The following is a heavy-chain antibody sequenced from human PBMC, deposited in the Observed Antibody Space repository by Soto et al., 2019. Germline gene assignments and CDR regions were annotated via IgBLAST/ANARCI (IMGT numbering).Heavy chain of an antibody. D-gene: IGHD4-4*01. Sequence: EVQLVQSGGVVAQPGGSLRLSCAASGFTFKKYTMHWVRQAPGKGLEWVCLVNGKGDVYYADSVKGRFTVSRDNKRNFVCLQIDSLRVEDTALYYCVKEMTTLFFDYWGQGSLVTVSS. CDR1: GFTFKKYT. V-gene: IGHV3-43*01. CDR3: VKEMTTLFFDY. CDR2: VNGKGDV. J-gene: IGHJ4*02.